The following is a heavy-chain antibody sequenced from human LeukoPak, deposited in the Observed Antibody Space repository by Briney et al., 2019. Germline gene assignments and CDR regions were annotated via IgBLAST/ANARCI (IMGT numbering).Heavy chain of an antibody. V-gene: IGHV4-38-2*01. CDR3: ATRRGSGSSGYFDY. CDR1: GFTFSDYY. D-gene: IGHD1-26*01. J-gene: IGHJ4*02. CDR2: FYYSGNT. Sequence: GSLRLSCAASGFTFSDYYMSWIRQAPGKGLEWIGSFYYSGNTYYNPSLKSRVTISVDTSKNQFSLKLNSVTAADTAVYYCATRRGSGSSGYFDYWGQGTLVTVSS.